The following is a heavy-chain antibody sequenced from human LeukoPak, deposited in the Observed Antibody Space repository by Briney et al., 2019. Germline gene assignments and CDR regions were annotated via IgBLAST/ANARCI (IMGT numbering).Heavy chain of an antibody. Sequence: GGSLRLSCAASGFTFSSYAMHWVCQAPGKGLEWVGRIKSKIDGGTTDYAAPVKGRFTISRDDSKNTLYLQMNSLKTEDTAVYYCTTSLSITMVRGVIIPFDYWGQGTLVTVSS. V-gene: IGHV3-15*01. CDR1: GFTFSSYA. CDR3: TTSLSITMVRGVIIPFDY. CDR2: IKSKIDGGTT. J-gene: IGHJ4*02. D-gene: IGHD3-10*01.